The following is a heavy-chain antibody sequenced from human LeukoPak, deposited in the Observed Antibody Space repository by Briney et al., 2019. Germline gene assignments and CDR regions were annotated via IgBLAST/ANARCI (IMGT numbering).Heavy chain of an antibody. D-gene: IGHD2-2*01. J-gene: IGHJ4*02. V-gene: IGHV3-21*01. CDR2: ISSSSSYI. Sequence: GGSLRLSCAASGFTFSSYSMNWVRQAPGKGLEWVSSISSSSSYIYYADSVKGRFTISRDNAKNSLYLQMNSLGAEDTAVYYCARGMIHREVTCSSTSCYWEYYFDYWGQGTLVTASS. CDR3: ARGMIHREVTCSSTSCYWEYYFDY. CDR1: GFTFSSYS.